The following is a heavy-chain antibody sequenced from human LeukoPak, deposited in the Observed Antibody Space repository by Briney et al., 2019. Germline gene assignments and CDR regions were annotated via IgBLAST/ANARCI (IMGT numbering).Heavy chain of an antibody. D-gene: IGHD3-3*01. Sequence: SETLSLTCTVSGGSISSYYWSWIRQPAGKGLEWIGRIYTSGSTNYNPSLKSRVTMSVDTSKNQFSLKLSSVTAADTAVYYCARDTDFWSGYFFDYWGQGTLVTVSS. V-gene: IGHV4-4*07. J-gene: IGHJ4*02. CDR1: GGSISSYY. CDR3: ARDTDFWSGYFFDY. CDR2: IYTSGST.